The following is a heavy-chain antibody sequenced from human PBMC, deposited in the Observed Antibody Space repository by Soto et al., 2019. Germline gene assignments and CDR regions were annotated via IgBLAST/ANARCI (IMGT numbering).Heavy chain of an antibody. CDR2: IKSKTDGGTT. CDR3: TTDGGEYYYDSSGYPAGYFDL. J-gene: IGHJ2*01. V-gene: IGHV3-15*01. CDR1: GFTFSNAW. Sequence: SLRLSCAASGFTFSNAWMSWVRQAPGKGLEWVGRIKSKTDGGTTDYAAPVKGRFTISRDDSKNTLYLQMNSLKTEDTAVYYCTTDGGEYYYDSSGYPAGYFDLWGRGTLVTVSS. D-gene: IGHD3-22*01.